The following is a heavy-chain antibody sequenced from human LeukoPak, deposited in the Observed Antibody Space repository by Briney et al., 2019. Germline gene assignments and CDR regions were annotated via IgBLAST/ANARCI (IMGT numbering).Heavy chain of an antibody. CDR3: ASAFGSGSYYTYDYYYYGMDG. CDR1: GGSISSYY. J-gene: IGHJ6*04. D-gene: IGHD3-10*01. CDR2: IYYSGST. V-gene: IGHV4-59*01. Sequence: SETLSLTCTVSGGSISSYYWSWIRQPPGKGLEWIGYIYYSGSTNYNPSLKSRVTISVDTSKCRFSLRLSSVTAADTAVYYCASAFGSGSYYTYDYYYYGMDGWGKGTTVTVSS.